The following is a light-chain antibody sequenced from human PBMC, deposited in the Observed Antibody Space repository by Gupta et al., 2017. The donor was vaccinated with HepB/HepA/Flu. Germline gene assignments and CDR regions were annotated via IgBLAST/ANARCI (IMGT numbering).Light chain of an antibody. CDR2: GAS. CDR3: QQYNNWPYT. V-gene: IGKV3-15*01. J-gene: IGKJ2*01. Sequence: EIVMTHSPATLSVSPGERATLPCRASQSVSSDLAWYQQKPGQAPRLLIYGASTRATGIPARFSGSGSGTEFTLTISSLQSEDFAVYYCQQYNNWPYTFGQGTKVEIK. CDR1: QSVSSD.